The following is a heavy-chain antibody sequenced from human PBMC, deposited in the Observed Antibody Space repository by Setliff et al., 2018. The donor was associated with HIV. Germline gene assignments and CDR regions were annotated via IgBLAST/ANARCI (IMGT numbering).Heavy chain of an antibody. J-gene: IGHJ4*02. CDR3: AREGSGSPFDY. D-gene: IGHD1-26*01. Sequence: SETLSLTCGVSGFYISRGYYWGWIRQPPGKGLEWIGNIKHSGRNYYNPSLMGRVTISVDTSKNQFSLKLSSVTAADTAVYYCAREGSGSPFDYWGQGTLVTVSS. V-gene: IGHV4-38-2*02. CDR2: IKHSGRN. CDR1: GFYISRGYY.